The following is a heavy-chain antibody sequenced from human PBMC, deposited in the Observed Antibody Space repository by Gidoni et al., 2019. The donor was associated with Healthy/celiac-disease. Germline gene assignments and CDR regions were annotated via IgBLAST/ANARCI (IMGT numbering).Heavy chain of an antibody. J-gene: IGHJ6*02. CDR2: ISYDGSNK. Sequence: QVQLVESGGGVVQPGRSLRLCCAASGFTFSSYGMHWVRQAPGKGLEWVAVISYDGSNKYYADSVKGRFTISRDNSKNTLYLQMNSLRAEDTAVYYCAKATTLPGHYYYYYGMDVWGQGTTVTVSS. CDR3: AKATTLPGHYYYYYGMDV. D-gene: IGHD2-15*01. CDR1: GFTFSSYG. V-gene: IGHV3-30*18.